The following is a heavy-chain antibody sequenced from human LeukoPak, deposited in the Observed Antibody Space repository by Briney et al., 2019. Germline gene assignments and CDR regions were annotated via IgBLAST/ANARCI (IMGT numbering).Heavy chain of an antibody. J-gene: IGHJ4*02. V-gene: IGHV4-61*01. CDR3: AIEGSSGWIDY. Sequence: SETLSLTCTVSGGSVSSGSYYWSWIRQPPGTGLEWIGYIYYSGSTNYNPSLKSRVTISVDTSKNQFSLKLSSVTAADTAVYYCAIEGSSGWIDYWGQGTLVTVSS. D-gene: IGHD6-19*01. CDR1: GGSVSSGSYY. CDR2: IYYSGST.